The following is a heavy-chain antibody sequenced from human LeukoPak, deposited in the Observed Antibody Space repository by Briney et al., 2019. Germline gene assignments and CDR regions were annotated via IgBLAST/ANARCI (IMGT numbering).Heavy chain of an antibody. J-gene: IGHJ4*02. CDR1: GFTFSSYG. CDR2: IRYDGSNK. D-gene: IGHD3-22*01. CDR3: ARVGDYYDSEGLDY. V-gene: IGHV3-30*02. Sequence: PGGSLRLSCAASGFTFSSYGMHWVRQAPGKGLEWVAFIRYDGSNKYYADSVKGRFTISRDNSKNTLYLQMNSLRAEDTAVYYCARVGDYYDSEGLDYWGQGTLVTVSS.